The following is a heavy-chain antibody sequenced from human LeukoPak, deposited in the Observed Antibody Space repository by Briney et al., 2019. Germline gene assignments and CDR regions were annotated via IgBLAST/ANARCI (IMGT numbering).Heavy chain of an antibody. CDR1: GFTFSSYA. Sequence: GGSLRLSCAASGFTFSSYAMSWVRQAPGKGLEWVSAISGSGGNTFYADSVKGRFTISRDNSKNTLYLQMNSLRAEDTAVYYCAKDQYSSGCPGYWGQGTLVTVSS. D-gene: IGHD6-19*01. J-gene: IGHJ4*02. V-gene: IGHV3-23*01. CDR3: AKDQYSSGCPGY. CDR2: ISGSGGNT.